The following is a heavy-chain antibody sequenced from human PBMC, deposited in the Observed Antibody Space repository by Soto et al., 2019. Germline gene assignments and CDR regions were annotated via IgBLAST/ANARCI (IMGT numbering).Heavy chain of an antibody. J-gene: IGHJ6*02. Sequence: GASVKVSCKASGGTFSSYAISWVRQAPGQGLEWMGGIIPIFGTANYAQKFQGRVTITADESTSTAYMELSSLRSEDTAVYYCANQIAMVRGVNYYAMDVWGQGTTVNVSS. D-gene: IGHD3-10*01. CDR1: GGTFSSYA. CDR3: ANQIAMVRGVNYYAMDV. CDR2: IIPIFGTA. V-gene: IGHV1-69*13.